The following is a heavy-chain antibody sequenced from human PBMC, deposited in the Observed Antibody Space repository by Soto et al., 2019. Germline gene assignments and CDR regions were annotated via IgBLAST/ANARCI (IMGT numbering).Heavy chain of an antibody. D-gene: IGHD4-17*01. CDR2: ISGSGGST. CDR1: GFTFSSYA. V-gene: IGHV3-23*01. CDR3: AKDLNRLQGDYAYYYYYGMDV. Sequence: EVQLLESGGGLVQPGGSLRLSCAASGFTFSSYAMSWVRQAPGKGLEWVSAISGSGGSTYYADSVKGRFTISRDNTQNTLNPQMTSLRAEDTAVYYWAKDLNRLQGDYAYYYYYGMDVWGQGTTVTVSS. J-gene: IGHJ6*02.